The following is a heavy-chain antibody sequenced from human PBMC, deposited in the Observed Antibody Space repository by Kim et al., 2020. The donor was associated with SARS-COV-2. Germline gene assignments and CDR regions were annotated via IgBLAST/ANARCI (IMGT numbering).Heavy chain of an antibody. V-gene: IGHV3-64D*06. J-gene: IGHJ1*01. Sequence: KGRFTISRDNSKNTLYLQMSSLRAEDTAVYYCVKAGLGYCSGGSCYDFQHWGQGTLVTVSS. CDR3: VKAGLGYCSGGSCYDFQH. D-gene: IGHD2-15*01.